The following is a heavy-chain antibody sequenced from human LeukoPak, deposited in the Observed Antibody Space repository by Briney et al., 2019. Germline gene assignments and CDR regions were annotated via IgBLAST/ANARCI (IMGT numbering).Heavy chain of an antibody. D-gene: IGHD6-19*01. V-gene: IGHV3-23*01. Sequence: GGSLRLSCATSGFTFSSYAMHWVRQAPGRGLEWVSSIRPSGDNTYYGDSVKGRFTISRDNSKNTVYLQMNNMRVDDTAVYCCARVAGWHWFDPWGQGTLVTVSS. CDR3: ARVAGWHWFDP. CDR2: IRPSGDNT. CDR1: GFTFSSYA. J-gene: IGHJ5*02.